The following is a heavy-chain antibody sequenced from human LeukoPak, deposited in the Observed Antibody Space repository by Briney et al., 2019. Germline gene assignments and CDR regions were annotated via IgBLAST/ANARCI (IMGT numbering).Heavy chain of an antibody. J-gene: IGHJ2*01. D-gene: IGHD4-17*01. CDR3: ARVRDYANFVGSFDL. Sequence: KPSETLSHTCTVSGGSISRHYRSWIRHPAGKSLEWLGRVWTTGSTAYNPPYQRRLTIPMDKSKNQLSLKLTSIAAAEPAVYYCARVRDYANFVGSFDLWGRGALVTVSS. V-gene: IGHV4-4*07. CDR2: VWTTGST. CDR1: GGSISRHY.